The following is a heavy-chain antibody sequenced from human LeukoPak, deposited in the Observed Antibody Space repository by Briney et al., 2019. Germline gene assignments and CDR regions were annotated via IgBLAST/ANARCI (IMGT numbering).Heavy chain of an antibody. D-gene: IGHD6-19*01. Sequence: GGSLRLSCAASGFTFSTYNMNWVRQAPGKGLEWVSSISSSTYIYYADSVKGRFTISRDNAENSLFLQMNSLRAEDTAVYYCARCRGSGRSRWYFDLWGRGTLVTVSS. CDR2: ISSSTYI. CDR1: GFTFSTYN. CDR3: ARCRGSGRSRWYFDL. V-gene: IGHV3-21*01. J-gene: IGHJ2*01.